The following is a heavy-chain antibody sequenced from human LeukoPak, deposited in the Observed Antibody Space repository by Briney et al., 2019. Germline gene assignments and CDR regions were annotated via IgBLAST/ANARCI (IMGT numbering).Heavy chain of an antibody. J-gene: IGHJ4*02. D-gene: IGHD5-24*01. Sequence: GESLKISCKGSGYSFTSYWIGWVRQMPGKGLEWMGIIYPGDSDTRYSPSFQGQVTISADKSLSTAYLQWSSLKASDTAMYYCAILPEMATINGVVGYWGQGTLVTVSS. CDR3: AILPEMATINGVVGY. CDR1: GYSFTSYW. V-gene: IGHV5-51*01. CDR2: IYPGDSDT.